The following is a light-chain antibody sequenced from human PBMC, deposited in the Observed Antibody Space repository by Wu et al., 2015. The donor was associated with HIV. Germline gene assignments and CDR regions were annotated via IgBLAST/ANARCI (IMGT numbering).Light chain of an antibody. V-gene: IGKV1-39*01. CDR1: QSISSY. J-gene: IGKJ1*01. CDR2: AAS. Sequence: DIQMTQSPSSLSASVGDRVTITCRASQSISSYLNWYQQKPGKAPKLLIYAASSLQSGVPSRFSGSGSGTDFTLTISSLQPEDFATYYCQQSYSTTFGRRDQGGN. CDR3: QQSYSTT.